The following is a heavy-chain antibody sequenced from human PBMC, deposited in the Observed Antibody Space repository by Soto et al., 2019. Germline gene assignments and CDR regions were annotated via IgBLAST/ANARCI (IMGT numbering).Heavy chain of an antibody. V-gene: IGHV4-59*08. D-gene: IGHD3-10*01. Sequence: SETLSLTCTVSGGSISSYYWSWIRQPPGKGLEWIGSIYYSGSTNYNPSLKSRVTISVDTSKNQFSLKLSSVTAADTAVYYCATMVRGVMYYYYGMDVWGQGTTVTVSS. J-gene: IGHJ6*02. CDR2: IYYSGST. CDR1: GGSISSYY. CDR3: ATMVRGVMYYYYGMDV.